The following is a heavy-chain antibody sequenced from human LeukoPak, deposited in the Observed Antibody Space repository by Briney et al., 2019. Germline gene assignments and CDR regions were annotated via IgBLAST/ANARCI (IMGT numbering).Heavy chain of an antibody. Sequence: SCKASGGTFTSYAMHWVRQAPGKGLEWVAVISYDGSNKYYADSVKGRFTISRDNSKNTLYLQMNSLRAEDTAVYYCARGEQQLVFCFDYWGQGTLVTVSS. J-gene: IGHJ4*02. CDR3: ARGEQQLVFCFDY. V-gene: IGHV3-30-3*01. D-gene: IGHD6-13*01. CDR1: GGTFTSYA. CDR2: ISYDGSNK.